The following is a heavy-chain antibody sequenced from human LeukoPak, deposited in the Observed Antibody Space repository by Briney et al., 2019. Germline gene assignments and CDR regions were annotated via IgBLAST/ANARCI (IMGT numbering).Heavy chain of an antibody. CDR1: GFTFSNAW. V-gene: IGHV3-23*01. Sequence: GGSLRLSCAASGFTFSNAWMTWVRQAPGKGLEWVSAISASGGETKYADSVKGRFTISRDNSKNTLFLQVNRLRGDDTAIYYCARDYKADYWGQGTLVTVSS. CDR2: ISASGGET. D-gene: IGHD1-1*01. J-gene: IGHJ4*02. CDR3: ARDYKADY.